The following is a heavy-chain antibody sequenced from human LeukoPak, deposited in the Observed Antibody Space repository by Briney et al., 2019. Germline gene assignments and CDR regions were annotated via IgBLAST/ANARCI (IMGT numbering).Heavy chain of an antibody. Sequence: SETLSLTCAVSGGSISSSNWWSWVRQPPGKGLEWIGEIYHSGSTNYNPSLKSRVTISVDKSKNQFSLKLSSVTAADTAVYYCARQITMKAYYFDYWGQGTLVTVSS. V-gene: IGHV4-4*02. CDR2: IYHSGST. J-gene: IGHJ4*02. D-gene: IGHD3-22*01. CDR1: GGSISSSNW. CDR3: ARQITMKAYYFDY.